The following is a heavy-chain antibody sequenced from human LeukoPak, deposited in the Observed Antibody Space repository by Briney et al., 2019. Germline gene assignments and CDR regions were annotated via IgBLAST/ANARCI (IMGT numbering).Heavy chain of an antibody. CDR3: ARANYYGSGSYFLTYYFDY. V-gene: IGHV3-48*04. Sequence: GGSLRLSCAASGFTFSSYSMNWVRQAPGKGLEWVSYISSSSSTIYYADSVKGRFTISRDNAKNSLYLQMNSLRAEDTALYYCARANYYGSGSYFLTYYFDYWGQGTLVTVSS. CDR2: ISSSSSTI. CDR1: GFTFSSYS. J-gene: IGHJ4*02. D-gene: IGHD3-10*01.